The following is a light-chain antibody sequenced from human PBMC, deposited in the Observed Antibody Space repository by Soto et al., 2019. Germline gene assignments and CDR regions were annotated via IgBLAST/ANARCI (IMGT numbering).Light chain of an antibody. Sequence: DIQMTQSPSSLSASVGDRVTITCRASQGTSNYLAWYQQKPGKVPKLLIYAASTLQSGVPSRFRGSGSGTYFTLTINSLQPEDVATYYCQNYNSAPTWTFGQGTKVEI. CDR1: QGTSNY. CDR2: AAS. V-gene: IGKV1-27*01. J-gene: IGKJ1*01. CDR3: QNYNSAPTWT.